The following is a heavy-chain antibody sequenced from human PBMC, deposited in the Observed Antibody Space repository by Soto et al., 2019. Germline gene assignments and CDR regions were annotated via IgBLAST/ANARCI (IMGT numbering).Heavy chain of an antibody. Sequence: QVKLEESGPGLVKPWETLSLTCTVSGDSINKHYFHWLRQPAGKGLEWIGHIYSSGSTDFNPSLKSRVTMSVDMSKNEGSLLLTSVTAADTAVYYCARDDCGDFYFDYWGRGTLVTVSS. CDR2: IYSSGST. CDR3: ARDDCGDFYFDY. D-gene: IGHD4-17*01. CDR1: GDSINKHY. J-gene: IGHJ4*01. V-gene: IGHV4-4*07.